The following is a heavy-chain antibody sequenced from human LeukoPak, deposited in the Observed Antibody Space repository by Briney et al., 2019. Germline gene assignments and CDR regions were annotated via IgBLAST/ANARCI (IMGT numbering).Heavy chain of an antibody. V-gene: IGHV3-11*06. J-gene: IGHJ4*02. Sequence: GGSLRLSCAASGFTFSDYYMSWIRQAPGKGLEWLSYISSGSSYTNYADSVKGRFTISRDNAKNSLYLQMDSLRDEDAAVYYCARDLFDYWGQGTLVTVSS. CDR1: GFTFSDYY. CDR2: ISSGSSYT. CDR3: ARDLFDY.